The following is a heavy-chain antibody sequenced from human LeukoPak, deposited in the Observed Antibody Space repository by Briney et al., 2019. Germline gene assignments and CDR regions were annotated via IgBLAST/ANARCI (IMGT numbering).Heavy chain of an antibody. Sequence: GASVKVSCKASGYTFIDYYIPWVRQAPGQGLEWMGWINPNSGGTNYAQKFQGRVTMTRDTSISTAYMELSRLRSDDTAVYYCARDWVAPSADASGYYTHLDYCGQGTLVTVSS. V-gene: IGHV1-2*02. CDR2: INPNSGGT. CDR3: ARDWVAPSADASGYYTHLDY. J-gene: IGHJ4*02. CDR1: GYTFIDYY. D-gene: IGHD3/OR15-3a*01.